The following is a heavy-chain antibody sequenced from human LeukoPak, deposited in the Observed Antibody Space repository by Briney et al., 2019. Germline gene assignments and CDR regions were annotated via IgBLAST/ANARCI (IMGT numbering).Heavy chain of an antibody. CDR2: ITPIFGTA. V-gene: IGHV1-69*13. J-gene: IGHJ4*02. CDR1: GGTFRRFT. Sequence: ASVKVSCKASGGTFRRFTISWVRQAPGQGFEWIGGITPIFGTANFAQKFQGRVSITADESTSTAFMELSSLRSEDTAVYYCAREWGLESSGYYYAYWGQGTLVTVSS. D-gene: IGHD3-22*01. CDR3: AREWGLESSGYYYAY.